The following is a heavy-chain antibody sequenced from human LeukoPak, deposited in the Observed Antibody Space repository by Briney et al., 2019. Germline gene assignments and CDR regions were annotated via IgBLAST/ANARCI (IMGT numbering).Heavy chain of an antibody. CDR2: MYHSGTT. J-gene: IGHJ5*02. CDR1: GYSISSAYY. V-gene: IGHV4-38-2*02. D-gene: IGHD3-10*01. CDR3: SRYDSDTGDFDP. Sequence: SETLSLTCSVSGYSISSAYYWGWIRQPPGKGLEWIGTMYHSGTTYYNPSFKSRVSISIDRSRTQFSLKLSSVTAADTAFYYCSRYDSDTGDFDPWGQGTLVTISS.